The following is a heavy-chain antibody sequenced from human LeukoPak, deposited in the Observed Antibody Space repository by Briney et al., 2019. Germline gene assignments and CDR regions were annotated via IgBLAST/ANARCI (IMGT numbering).Heavy chain of an antibody. CDR3: ARTWMDV. CDR1: GGSFSGYY. V-gene: IGHV4-34*01. Sequence: SETLSLTCAVYGGSFSGYYWSWIRQPPGKGLEWIGEINHSGSTNYNPSLTSRVTISVDTSKNQFSLKLSSVTAADTAVYYCARTWMDVWGKGTTVTVSS. J-gene: IGHJ6*04. CDR2: INHSGST.